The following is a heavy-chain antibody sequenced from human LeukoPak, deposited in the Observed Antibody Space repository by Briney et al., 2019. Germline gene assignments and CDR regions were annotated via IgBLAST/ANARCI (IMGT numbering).Heavy chain of an antibody. CDR2: IYSGGST. V-gene: IGHV3-53*01. D-gene: IGHD5-18*01. CDR1: GFTVSSNY. J-gene: IGHJ4*01. Sequence: GGSLRLSCAASGFTVSSNYMSWVRQAPGKGLEWVSVIYSGGSTYYADSVKGRFTISRDNSKNTLYLQMNSLRAEDTAVYYCARARGGYRYGCFYHWGQGTLVTGSS. CDR3: ARARGGYRYGCFYH.